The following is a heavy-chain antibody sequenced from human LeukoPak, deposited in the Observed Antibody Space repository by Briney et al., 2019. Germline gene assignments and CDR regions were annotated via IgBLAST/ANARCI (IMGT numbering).Heavy chain of an antibody. Sequence: PSETLSLTCTVSGGSISSSSYYWGWLRQPPGKGLEWIGSIYYSGSTYYNPSLKSRVTISEDTSKNQFSLKLSSVTAANTAVYYCASEPYGDVGKAFDYWGQGTLVTVSS. J-gene: IGHJ4*02. D-gene: IGHD4-17*01. CDR2: IYYSGST. CDR3: ASEPYGDVGKAFDY. V-gene: IGHV4-39*01. CDR1: GGSISSSSYY.